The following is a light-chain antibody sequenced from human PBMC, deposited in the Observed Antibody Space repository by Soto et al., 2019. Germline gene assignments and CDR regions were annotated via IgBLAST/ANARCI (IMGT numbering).Light chain of an antibody. J-gene: IGLJ2*01. CDR2: DVN. V-gene: IGLV2-14*01. CDR3: ASYTSSTTVV. Sequence: QSALTQPASVSGSPGQSITISCTGTSSDVGGYNYVSWHQQHPGKAPKLMIYDVNNRPSGVSNRFSGSKSGNTASLTISGLQAEDEADYYYASYTSSTTVVFGGGTKLTVL. CDR1: SSDVGGYNY.